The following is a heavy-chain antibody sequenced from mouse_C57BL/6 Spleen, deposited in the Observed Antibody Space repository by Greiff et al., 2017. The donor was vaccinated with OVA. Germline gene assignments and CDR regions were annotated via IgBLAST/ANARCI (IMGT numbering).Heavy chain of an antibody. J-gene: IGHJ3*01. CDR3: ARGDYGTHEGFAY. Sequence: VQLQQSGPELVKPGASVKISCKASGYTFTDYYMNWVKQSHGKSLEWIGDINPNNGGTSYNQKFKGKATLTVDKSSSTAYMELRSLTSEDSAVYYCARGDYGTHEGFAYWGQGTLVTVSA. D-gene: IGHD2-1*01. V-gene: IGHV1-26*01. CDR2: INPNNGGT. CDR1: GYTFTDYY.